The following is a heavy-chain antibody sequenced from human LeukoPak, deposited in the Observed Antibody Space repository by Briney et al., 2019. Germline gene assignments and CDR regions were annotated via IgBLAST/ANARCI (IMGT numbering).Heavy chain of an antibody. CDR3: GRGHWGLDY. CDR1: GFTFSDSH. CDR2: ISNSGSSI. Sequence: GGSLRLSCAVSGFTFSDSHMTWIRQAPGKGLEWVSYISNSGSSISYADSVKGRFTTSRDNAKSSLYLQMNSLRAEDTAVYYCGRGHWGLDYWGQGALVTVSS. D-gene: IGHD7-27*01. V-gene: IGHV3-11*04. J-gene: IGHJ4*02.